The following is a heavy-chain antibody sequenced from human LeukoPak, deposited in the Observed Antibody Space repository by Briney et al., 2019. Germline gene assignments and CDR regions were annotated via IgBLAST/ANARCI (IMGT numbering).Heavy chain of an antibody. CDR3: ARDHYYDSSGYYSTDYFDY. V-gene: IGHV3-30*04. CDR2: ISYDGRNK. D-gene: IGHD3-22*01. Sequence: PGRSLRLSCAASGFTFSSYAMHWVRQAPGKGLGWVAVISYDGRNKYYADSVKGRFTISRDNSKNTLYLQMNSLRAEDTAVYYCARDHYYDSSGYYSTDYFDYWGQGTLVTVSS. J-gene: IGHJ4*02. CDR1: GFTFSSYA.